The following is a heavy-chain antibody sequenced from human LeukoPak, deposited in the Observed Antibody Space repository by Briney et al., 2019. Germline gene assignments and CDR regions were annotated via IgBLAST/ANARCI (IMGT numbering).Heavy chain of an antibody. CDR1: GFTFSSYE. D-gene: IGHD1-26*01. V-gene: IGHV3-48*03. Sequence: GGSLRLSCAASGFTFSSYEMNWVRQAPGKGLEWVSYISSSGSTIYYADSVKGRFTISRDNSKNTLYLQMNSLRAEDTAVYYCAKVGVVGATSGPFDYWGQGTLVTVPS. CDR3: AKVGVVGATSGPFDY. CDR2: ISSSGSTI. J-gene: IGHJ4*02.